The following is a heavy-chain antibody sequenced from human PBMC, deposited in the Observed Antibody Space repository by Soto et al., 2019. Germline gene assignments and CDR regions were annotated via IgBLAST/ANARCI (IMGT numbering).Heavy chain of an antibody. Sequence: GSLRLSCAASGFTFSSYAMSWVRQAPGKGLEWVSAISGSGGSTYYADSVKGRFSISRDNAQNSLHLQMNNLRAEDTAVYYCARNESSNIYGMDVWGQGTTVTVSS. V-gene: IGHV3-23*01. D-gene: IGHD6-6*01. CDR2: ISGSGGST. J-gene: IGHJ6*02. CDR3: ARNESSNIYGMDV. CDR1: GFTFSSYA.